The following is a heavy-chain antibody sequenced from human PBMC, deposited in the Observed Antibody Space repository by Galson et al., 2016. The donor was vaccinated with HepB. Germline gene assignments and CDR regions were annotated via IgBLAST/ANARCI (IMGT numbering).Heavy chain of an antibody. V-gene: IGHV3-13*01. Sequence: SLRLSCAASGFTFNTYDMHWVRQPTGKGLECVSAIGTAGDTYYPGSVKGRFTISRENAKNSLYLQMNRLRAGDTAVYYCVRGGGFPSYYYYGMDVWGQGTTVTVSS. D-gene: IGHD3-16*01. J-gene: IGHJ6*02. CDR1: GFTFNTYD. CDR3: VRGGGFPSYYYYGMDV. CDR2: IGTAGDT.